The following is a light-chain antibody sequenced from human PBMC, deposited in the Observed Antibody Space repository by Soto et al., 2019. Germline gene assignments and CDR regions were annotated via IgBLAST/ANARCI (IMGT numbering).Light chain of an antibody. V-gene: IGKV3-11*01. Sequence: EPVMTQSPATLSASPGETATLSCRASQSVSSYLAWYQQKPGQAPRLLIYDASNRATGIPARFSGSGSGTDFTLTISSLEPEDFAVYYCQQRSNWPPLTFGGGTKVEIK. CDR2: DAS. J-gene: IGKJ4*01. CDR3: QQRSNWPPLT. CDR1: QSVSSY.